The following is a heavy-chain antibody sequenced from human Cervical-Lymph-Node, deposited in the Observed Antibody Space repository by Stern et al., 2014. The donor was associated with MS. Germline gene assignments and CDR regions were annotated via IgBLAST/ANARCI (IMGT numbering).Heavy chain of an antibody. V-gene: IGHV3-23*04. J-gene: IGHJ4*02. CDR2: ISGSGGST. CDR3: AKATSVAAAGTWFDY. Sequence: EVQLVESGGGLVQPGGSLRLSCAVSGFTFSSYAVGWVRQAPGKGLERVSGISGSGGSTYYADSVKGRFTISRDNSKNTLYLQMNSLRAEDTAVYYCAKATSVAAAGTWFDYWGQGTLVTVSS. D-gene: IGHD6-13*01. CDR1: GFTFSSYA.